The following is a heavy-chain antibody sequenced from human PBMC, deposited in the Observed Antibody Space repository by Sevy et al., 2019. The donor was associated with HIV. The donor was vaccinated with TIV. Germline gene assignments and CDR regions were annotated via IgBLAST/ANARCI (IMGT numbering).Heavy chain of an antibody. V-gene: IGHV3-23*01. CDR2: ISGSGSRT. D-gene: IGHD3-22*01. J-gene: IGHJ6*03. CDR3: AKGGGGHYDPDEIGYYFYYYNMDV. CDR1: GFSFDSYG. Sequence: GGSLRLSCAVSGFSFDSYGMTWVRQAPGKGLEWVSGISGSGSRTYYADSVKGRFIISRDNSKNTLDLQMNSLRSEDKAIDCCAKGGGGHYDPDEIGYYFYYYNMDVWGKGTTVTVSS.